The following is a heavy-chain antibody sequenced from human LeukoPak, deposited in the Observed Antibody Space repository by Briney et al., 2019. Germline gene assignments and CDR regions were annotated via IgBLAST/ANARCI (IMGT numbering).Heavy chain of an antibody. J-gene: IGHJ4*02. V-gene: IGHV3-7*01. Sequence: GGSLRLSCAASGFTFSTSWMHWVRQAPGKGLEWVANINQDGSEKYYLDSVKGRFTISRDNAKNSLYLQMNSLRAEDTAVYYCARDNYDSSTPYYFDYWGQGTLVTVSS. CDR3: ARDNYDSSTPYYFDY. CDR1: GFTFSTSW. D-gene: IGHD3-22*01. CDR2: INQDGSEK.